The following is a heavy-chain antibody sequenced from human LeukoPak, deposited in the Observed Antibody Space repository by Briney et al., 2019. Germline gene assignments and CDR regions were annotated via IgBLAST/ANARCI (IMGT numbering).Heavy chain of an antibody. CDR1: GYIFTGYY. J-gene: IGHJ6*03. V-gene: IGHV1-8*02. CDR3: ARGSIGSSWYLYYYYYYMDV. Sequence: ASVKVSCKASGYIFTGYYMHWVRQAPGQGLELMGWINPNSGNTGYAQKFQGRVTMTRNTSISTAYMELSSLRSEDTAVYYCARGSIGSSWYLYYYYYYMDVWGKGTTVTISS. D-gene: IGHD6-13*01. CDR2: INPNSGNT.